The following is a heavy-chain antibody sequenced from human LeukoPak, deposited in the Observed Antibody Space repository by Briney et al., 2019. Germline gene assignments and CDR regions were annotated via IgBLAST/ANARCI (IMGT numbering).Heavy chain of an antibody. D-gene: IGHD3-9*01. V-gene: IGHV3-43D*03. Sequence: GGSLRLSCAASGFTFDDYAMHWVRQAPGKGLEWVSLISWDGGSTYYADSVKGRFTISRDNSKNSLYLQMNSLRAEDTALYYCAKDSGGAGYDILIDYRGQGTLVTVSS. J-gene: IGHJ4*02. CDR2: ISWDGGST. CDR3: AKDSGGAGYDILIDY. CDR1: GFTFDDYA.